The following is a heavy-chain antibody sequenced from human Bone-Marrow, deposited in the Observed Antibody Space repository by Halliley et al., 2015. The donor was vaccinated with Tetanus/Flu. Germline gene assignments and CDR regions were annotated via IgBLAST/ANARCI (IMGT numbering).Heavy chain of an antibody. D-gene: IGHD2-15*01. CDR1: GGSISTYY. CDR2: IYYDGKT. CDR3: ARDKDHGGRFDH. Sequence: TLSLTCTVSGGSISTYYWSWIRRPPGKGLEWIGYIYYDGKTKYNPSLESRVAISIDTSKNQFFLNLKSITAADTAVYYCARDKDHGGRFDHWGRGTLVTVST. J-gene: IGHJ4*02. V-gene: IGHV4-59*01.